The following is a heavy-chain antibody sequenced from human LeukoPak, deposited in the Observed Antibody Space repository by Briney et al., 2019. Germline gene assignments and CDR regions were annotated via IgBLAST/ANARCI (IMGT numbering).Heavy chain of an antibody. CDR2: ISSSSSYI. D-gene: IGHD1-14*01. CDR1: GFSFESYS. V-gene: IGHV3-21*01. J-gene: IGHJ4*02. CDR3: ARAYRGYFDY. Sequence: GGSLTLSCTVSGFSFESYSMNWVRQVPGKGLQWVASISSSSSYIYYADSVKGRFTISRDNAKNSLYLQMNSLRAEDTAVYYCARAYRGYFDYWGQGTLVTVSS.